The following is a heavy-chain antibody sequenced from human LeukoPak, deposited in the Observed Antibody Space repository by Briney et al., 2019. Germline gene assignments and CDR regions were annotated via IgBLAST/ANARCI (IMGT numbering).Heavy chain of an antibody. D-gene: IGHD3-10*01. Sequence: GGSLRLSCAASGFTFSSYAMSWVRQAPGKGLEWVSAIGGSGGSTYYADSVKGRFTISRDNSKNIVYLQMDSLRAEDTATYYCARAPSMVRGVDIVWGWFLDLWGRGTLVTVSS. V-gene: IGHV3-23*01. CDR2: IGGSGGST. J-gene: IGHJ2*01. CDR1: GFTFSSYA. CDR3: ARAPSMVRGVDIVWGWFLDL.